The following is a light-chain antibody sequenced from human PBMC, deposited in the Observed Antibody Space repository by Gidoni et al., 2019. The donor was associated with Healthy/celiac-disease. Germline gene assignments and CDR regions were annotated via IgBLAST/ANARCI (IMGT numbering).Light chain of an antibody. CDR1: QSVSSY. CDR3: QQRSNWPPT. Sequence: EIVLTQSPATLSLSPGERATLSCRASQSVSSYLAWYQQKPGQAPRLLIYDASNRATGIPARFSGSGSGTDFTLTSSSLEPEDFVVYYCQQRSNWPPTFGQGTKVEIK. J-gene: IGKJ1*01. V-gene: IGKV3-11*01. CDR2: DAS.